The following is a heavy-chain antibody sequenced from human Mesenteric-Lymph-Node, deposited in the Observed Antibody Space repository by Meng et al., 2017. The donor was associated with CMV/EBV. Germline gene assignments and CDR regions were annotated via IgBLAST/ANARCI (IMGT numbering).Heavy chain of an antibody. J-gene: IGHJ4*02. V-gene: IGHV5-51*01. Sequence: KVSCKGSGYSFTSYWIGWVRQMPGKGLEWMGIIYPGDSDTRYSPSFQGQVTISADKSISTAYLQWSSLKASDTAIYYCARGQSYYYHTSGHRYIDYWGQGTLVTVSS. CDR2: IYPGDSDT. D-gene: IGHD3-22*01. CDR3: ARGQSYYYHTSGHRYIDY. CDR1: GYSFTSYW.